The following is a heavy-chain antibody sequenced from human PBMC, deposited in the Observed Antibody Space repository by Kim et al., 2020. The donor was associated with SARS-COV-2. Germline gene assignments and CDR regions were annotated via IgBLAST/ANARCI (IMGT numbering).Heavy chain of an antibody. J-gene: IGHJ6*02. CDR3: AKAGGGSSCYGMDV. D-gene: IGHD2-15*01. CDR1: GFTFSSYG. CDR2: ISYDGSNK. V-gene: IGHV3-30*18. Sequence: GGSLRLSCAASGFTFSSYGMHWVRQAPGKGLEWVAVISYDGSNKYYADSVKGRFTISRDNSKNTLYLQMNSLRAEDTAVYYCAKAGGGSSCYGMDVWGQGTTVTVSS.